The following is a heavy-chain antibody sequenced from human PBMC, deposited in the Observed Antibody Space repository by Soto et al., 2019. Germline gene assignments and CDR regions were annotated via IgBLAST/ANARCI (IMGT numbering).Heavy chain of an antibody. Sequence: HPXGSLRGACSASGFTISSNAMYWVRQAPGKGLEWVSGISERGDTTHYADSVKGRVTMTTDTSTSTAYMELRSLRSDDTAVYYCARVEFLEWLPAHDYWGQGTLVTVYS. J-gene: IGHJ4*02. V-gene: IGHV3-23*01. CDR3: ARVEFLEWLPAHDY. CDR2: ISERGDTT. D-gene: IGHD3-3*02. CDR1: GFTISSNA.